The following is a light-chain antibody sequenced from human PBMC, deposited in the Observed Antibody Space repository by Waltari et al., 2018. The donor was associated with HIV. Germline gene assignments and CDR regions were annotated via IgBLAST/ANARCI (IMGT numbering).Light chain of an antibody. J-gene: IGLJ2*01. CDR3: AVLDDTLGGGV. CDR1: TATIGANF. Sequence: QSVLTQPPSASGTPGPKVTLSCSGATATIGANFVFCFQQFPGTAPKLLIYRDNLRHSGVPARFSGSKSGTSASLTISGLRSDDEAHYFCAVLDDTLGGGVFGGGTKLTVL. CDR2: RDN. V-gene: IGLV1-47*01.